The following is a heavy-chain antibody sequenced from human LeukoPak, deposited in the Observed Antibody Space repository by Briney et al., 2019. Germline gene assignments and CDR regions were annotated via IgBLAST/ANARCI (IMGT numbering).Heavy chain of an antibody. Sequence: KPGGSLRLSCAASGFMLKDHYMSWLRQAPGKGPEWVSYINHIGTQTDYADSVKGRFTISRDNPNNLVYLQMNNLRGEDTAVYYCARARFTTFVYYWGQGTLVTVSS. D-gene: IGHD3-3*01. CDR3: ARARFTTFVYY. J-gene: IGHJ4*02. V-gene: IGHV3-11*05. CDR1: GFMLKDHY. CDR2: INHIGTQT.